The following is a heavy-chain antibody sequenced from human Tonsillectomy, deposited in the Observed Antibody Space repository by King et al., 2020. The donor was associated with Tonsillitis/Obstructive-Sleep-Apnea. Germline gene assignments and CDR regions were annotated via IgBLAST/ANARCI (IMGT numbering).Heavy chain of an antibody. CDR2: IRSKANSYAT. CDR3: TGHGSGGDYAGGDY. J-gene: IGHJ4*02. CDR1: GFTFSGSA. Sequence: VQLVESGGGLVQPGGSLKLSCAASGFTFSGSAMHWVRQASGKGLEWVGRIRSKANSYATTYAASVKDRFTISRDDSKNTAYLQMNSLKTEDTAVYYCTGHGSGGDYAGGDYWGQGTLVTVSS. D-gene: IGHD4-17*01. V-gene: IGHV3-73*01.